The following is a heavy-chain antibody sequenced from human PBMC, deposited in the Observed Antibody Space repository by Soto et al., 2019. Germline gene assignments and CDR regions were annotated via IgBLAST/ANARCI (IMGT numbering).Heavy chain of an antibody. V-gene: IGHV2-5*02. CDR3: AHRRQNLDAFDI. J-gene: IGHJ3*02. CDR1: GFSLSTSGVG. Sequence: QITLKESGPTLVKPTQTLTLTCTFSGFSLSTSGVGVGWIRQPPGKALEWLALIYWDDDKDYSPSLKSRLTITKDTSKNQVVLAMTNMDPVDTAIYYCAHRRQNLDAFDIWGQGTLVTVSS. CDR2: IYWDDDK.